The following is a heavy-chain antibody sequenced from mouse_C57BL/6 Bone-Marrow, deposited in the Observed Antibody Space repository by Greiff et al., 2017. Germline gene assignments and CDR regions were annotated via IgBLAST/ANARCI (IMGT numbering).Heavy chain of an antibody. CDR2: ISSGGSYT. CDR3: ARRVRGFAY. J-gene: IGHJ3*01. CDR1: GFTFSSYG. Sequence: EVQLQESGGDLVKPGGSLKLSCAASGFTFSSYGMSWVRQTPDKRLEWVATISSGGSYTYYPDSVKGRFTISRDNAKNTLYLQMSSLKSEDTAMYYCARRVRGFAYWGQGTLVTVSA. V-gene: IGHV5-6*01.